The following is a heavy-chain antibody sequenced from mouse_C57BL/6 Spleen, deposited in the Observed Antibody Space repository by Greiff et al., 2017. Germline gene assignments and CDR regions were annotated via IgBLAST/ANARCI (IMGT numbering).Heavy chain of an antibody. CDR2: IWGVGST. D-gene: IGHD2-4*01. CDR1: GFSLTSYG. Sequence: VKLVESGPGLVAPSQSLSITCPVSGFSLTSYGVDWVRQSPGKGLEWLGVIWGVGSTNYNSALKSRLSISKDNSKSQVFLKMNSLQTDDTAMYYCARYDYDAYAMDYWGQGTSVTVSS. J-gene: IGHJ4*01. V-gene: IGHV2-6*01. CDR3: ARYDYDAYAMDY.